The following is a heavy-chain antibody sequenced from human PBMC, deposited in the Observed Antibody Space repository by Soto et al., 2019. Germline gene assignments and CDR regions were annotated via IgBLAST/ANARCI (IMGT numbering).Heavy chain of an antibody. CDR1: GGSFSGYY. CDR2: INHSGST. CDR3: AREERDYYDSSGYYFDY. J-gene: IGHJ4*02. Sequence: SETLSLTCAVYGGSFSGYYWSWIRQPPGKGLEWIGEINHSGSTNYNPSLKSRVTISVDTSKNQFSLKLSSVTAADTAVYYCAREERDYYDSSGYYFDYWGQGTLVTVS. V-gene: IGHV4-34*01. D-gene: IGHD3-22*01.